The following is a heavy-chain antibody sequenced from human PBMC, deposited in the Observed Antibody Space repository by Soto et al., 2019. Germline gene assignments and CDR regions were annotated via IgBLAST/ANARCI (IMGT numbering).Heavy chain of an antibody. V-gene: IGHV3-23*01. Sequence: EVQLLESGGGLVQPGGSLRLSCAASGFTFSSYAMSWVRQAPGKGLEWVSAISGSGGSTYYADSVKGRFTISRDNSKNTLDLQMNSLRAEDTAVYYCAKVAYSSGWYGKYYFDYWGQGTLVTVSS. J-gene: IGHJ4*02. CDR1: GFTFSSYA. CDR3: AKVAYSSGWYGKYYFDY. CDR2: ISGSGGST. D-gene: IGHD6-19*01.